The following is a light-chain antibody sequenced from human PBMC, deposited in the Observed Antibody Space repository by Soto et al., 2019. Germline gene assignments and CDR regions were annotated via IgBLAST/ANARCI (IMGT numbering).Light chain of an antibody. Sequence: EIVLTQSPGTLSLSPGERATLSCRASQSLTNNYFAWYHQKPGRALRLLIDGASTRATRIPDRFSGSGYGTDFTLTLSRQEHKDVAVYYCQQYEAAVTFGQGTPVEI. CDR3: QQYEAAVT. J-gene: IGKJ1*01. CDR2: GAS. V-gene: IGKV3-20*01. CDR1: QSLTNNY.